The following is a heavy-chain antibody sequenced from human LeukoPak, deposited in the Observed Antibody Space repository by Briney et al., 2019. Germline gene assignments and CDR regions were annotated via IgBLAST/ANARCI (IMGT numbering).Heavy chain of an antibody. D-gene: IGHD1-20*01. Sequence: PSETLSLTCTVSGGSISSSSYYRGWIRQPPGKGLEWIGSIYYSGSTYYNPSLKSRVTISVDTSKNQFSLKLSSVTAADTAVYYCAKYNWNDEALDYWGQGTLVTVSS. CDR1: GGSISSSSYY. CDR3: AKYNWNDEALDY. CDR2: IYYSGST. J-gene: IGHJ4*02. V-gene: IGHV4-39*01.